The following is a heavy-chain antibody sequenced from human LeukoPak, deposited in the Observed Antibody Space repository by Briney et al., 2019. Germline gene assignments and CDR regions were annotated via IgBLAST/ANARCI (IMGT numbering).Heavy chain of an antibody. CDR1: GLSLSTSGVG. V-gene: IGHV2-5*02. CDR2: IYWDDDK. D-gene: IGHD4-17*01. J-gene: IGHJ3*02. CDR3: AHIGDYGVRKDAFDI. Sequence: KESGPTLVKPTQTLTLTCTFSGLSLSTSGVGVGWIRQPPGKALEWLALIYWDDDKRYSPSLKSRLTITKDTSKNQVVLTMTNMDPVDTATYYCAHIGDYGVRKDAFDIWGQGTMVTVSS.